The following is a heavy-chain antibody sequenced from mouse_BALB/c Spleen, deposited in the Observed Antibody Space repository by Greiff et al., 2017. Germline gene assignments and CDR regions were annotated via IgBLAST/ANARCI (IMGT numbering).Heavy chain of an antibody. D-gene: IGHD2-4*01. V-gene: IGHV1-54*03. CDR1: GYAFTNYL. CDR3: AKKGYYEAMDY. CDR2: INPGSGGT. J-gene: IGHJ4*01. Sequence: QVQLQQSGAELVRPGTSVKVSCKASGYAFTNYLIEWVKQRPGQGLEWIGVINPGSGGTNYNEKFKGKATLTADKSSSTAYMQLSSLTSDDSAVYFCAKKGYYEAMDYWGQGTSVTVSS.